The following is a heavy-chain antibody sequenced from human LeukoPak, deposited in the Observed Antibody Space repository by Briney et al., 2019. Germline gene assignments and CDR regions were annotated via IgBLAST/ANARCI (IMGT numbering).Heavy chain of an antibody. J-gene: IGHJ6*03. V-gene: IGHV1-69*05. Sequence: SVKVSCKASGGTFSSYAISWVQQAPGQGLEWMGRIIPIFGTANYAQKFQGRVTITTDECTSTAYMELSSMRSEDTAVYYCARSGLLWFGELFGARVEDYYYYMDVWGKGTTVTVSS. CDR3: ARSGLLWFGELFGARVEDYYYYMDV. D-gene: IGHD3-10*01. CDR2: IIPIFGTA. CDR1: GGTFSSYA.